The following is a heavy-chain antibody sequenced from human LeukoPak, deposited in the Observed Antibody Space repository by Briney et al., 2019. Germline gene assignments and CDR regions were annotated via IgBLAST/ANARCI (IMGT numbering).Heavy chain of an antibody. D-gene: IGHD2-2*01. CDR2: VYYGGRT. CDR1: GDSINTRYYY. Sequence: SETLSLTCTVSGDSINTRYYYLGWIRQSPGKGLQWIGSVYYGGRTYYNPSLKSRVTISAYTSKNQFSLKVNSVTAADTAVYYCARHCGSTSCYVDFDYWGQGTLVSVSS. V-gene: IGHV4-39*01. J-gene: IGHJ4*02. CDR3: ARHCGSTSCYVDFDY.